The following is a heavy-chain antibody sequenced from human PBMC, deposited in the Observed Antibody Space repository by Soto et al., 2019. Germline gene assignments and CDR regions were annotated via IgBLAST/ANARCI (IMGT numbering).Heavy chain of an antibody. CDR3: AKDLTAAVGRYYGMDV. J-gene: IGHJ6*02. D-gene: IGHD6-13*01. CDR1: GFTVSNNY. V-gene: IGHV3-66*01. Sequence: GGSLRLSCAASGFTVSNNYMSWVRQAPGKGLEWVSVIYSDGSAYYADSVKGRFTISRDNSKNTLYFQVNSLRAEDTAVYYCAKDLTAAVGRYYGMDVWGQGTTVTVSS. CDR2: IYSDGSA.